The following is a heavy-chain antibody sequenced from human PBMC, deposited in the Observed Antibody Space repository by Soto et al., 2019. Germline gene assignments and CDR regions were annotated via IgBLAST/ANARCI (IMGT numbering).Heavy chain of an antibody. Sequence: PSETLSLTCTVSGGSISSGGYYWSWIRHHPGKGLEWIGYIYYSGSTYYNPSLKSRVTISVDTSKNQFSLKLSSVTAADTAVYYCAIGYSSSWALFDYWGQGTLVTVSS. CDR2: IYYSGST. CDR3: AIGYSSSWALFDY. V-gene: IGHV4-31*03. J-gene: IGHJ4*02. CDR1: GGSISSGGYY. D-gene: IGHD6-13*01.